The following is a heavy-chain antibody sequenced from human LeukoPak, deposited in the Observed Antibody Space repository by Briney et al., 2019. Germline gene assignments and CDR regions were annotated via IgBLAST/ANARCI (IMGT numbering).Heavy chain of an antibody. J-gene: IGHJ5*02. CDR1: GYSFTSYW. CDR3: ARQGRRSSSWYAKDNWFDP. D-gene: IGHD6-13*01. V-gene: IGHV5-51*01. CDR2: IYPGDSDT. Sequence: GESLKISCKGSGYSFTSYWIGWVRQVPGKGLEWMGIIYPGDSDTRYSPSFQGQVTISADKSISTAYLQWSSLKASDTAMYYCARQGRRSSSWYAKDNWFDPWGQGTLVTVSS.